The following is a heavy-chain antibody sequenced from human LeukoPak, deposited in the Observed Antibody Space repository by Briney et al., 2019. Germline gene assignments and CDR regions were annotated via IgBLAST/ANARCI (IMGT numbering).Heavy chain of an antibody. CDR2: ISYNGNNK. CDR1: GFTFSSYA. D-gene: IGHD6-19*01. Sequence: GGSLRLSCAASGFTFSSYAMHWVRQAPGKGLEWVAVISYNGNNKYYADSVKGRFTISRDNSKKTLYLQMNSLRAEDTAVYYCARDPSNKSGWYRADNWGQGTLVTVSS. J-gene: IGHJ4*02. V-gene: IGHV3-30*04. CDR3: ARDPSNKSGWYRADN.